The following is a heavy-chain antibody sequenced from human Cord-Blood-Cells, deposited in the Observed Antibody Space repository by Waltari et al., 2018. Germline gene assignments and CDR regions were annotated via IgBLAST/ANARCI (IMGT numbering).Heavy chain of an antibody. CDR1: GYTPPELS. CDR2: FDPEDGET. CDR3: ATHGYSSSNY. J-gene: IGHJ4*02. Sequence: QVQLVQSGAEVKKPGASVKASCTVSGYTPPELSMHWVRQAPGKGLEWTGGFDPEDGETIYAQKFQGRVTMTEDTSTDTAYMELSSLRSEDTAVYYCATHGYSSSNYWGQGTLVTVSS. V-gene: IGHV1-24*01. D-gene: IGHD6-6*01.